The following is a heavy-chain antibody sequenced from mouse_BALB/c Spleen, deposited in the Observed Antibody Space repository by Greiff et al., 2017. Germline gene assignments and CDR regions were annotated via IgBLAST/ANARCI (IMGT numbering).Heavy chain of an antibody. J-gene: IGHJ4*01. CDR2: IYPGSGST. CDR3: TRGDHYEAMDY. CDR1: GYTFTSYW. V-gene: IGHV1S22*01. Sequence: LQQPGSELVRPGASVKLSCKASGYTFTSYWMHWVKQRHGQGLEWIGNIYPGSGSTNYDEKFKSKGTLTVDTSSSTAYMHLSSLTSEDSAVYYCTRGDHYEAMDYWGQGTSVTVSS.